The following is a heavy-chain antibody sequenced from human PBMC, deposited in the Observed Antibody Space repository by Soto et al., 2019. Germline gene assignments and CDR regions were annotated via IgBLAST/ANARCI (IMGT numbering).Heavy chain of an antibody. CDR2: IYHSGST. V-gene: IGHV4-4*02. CDR1: GGSISSSNW. CDR3: ARIAQADIPVAGFAY. D-gene: IGHD6-19*01. Sequence: SETLSLTCAVSGGSISSSNWWSWVRQPPGKGLEWIGEIYHSGSTNYNPSLKSRVTISVDKSKNQFSLKLSSVTAADTAVYYCARIAQADIPVAGFAYWAQGTPDPVS. J-gene: IGHJ1*01.